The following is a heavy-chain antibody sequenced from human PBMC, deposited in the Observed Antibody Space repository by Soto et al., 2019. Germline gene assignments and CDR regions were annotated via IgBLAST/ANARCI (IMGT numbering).Heavy chain of an antibody. CDR2: INWNGGST. J-gene: IGHJ3*02. D-gene: IGHD6-19*01. V-gene: IGHV3-20*01. CDR3: AIDARQWLVRQDAFDI. Sequence: PGGSLRLSCAASGFTFDDYGMSWVRQAPGKGLEWVSGINWNGGSTGYADSVKGRFTISRDNAKNSLYLQMNSLRAEDTALYHCAIDARQWLVRQDAFDIWGQGTMVTVSS. CDR1: GFTFDDYG.